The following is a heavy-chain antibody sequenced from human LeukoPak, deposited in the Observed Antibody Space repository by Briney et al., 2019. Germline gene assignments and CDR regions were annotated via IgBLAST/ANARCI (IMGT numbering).Heavy chain of an antibody. J-gene: IGHJ4*01. Sequence: PSETLSLTCAVYGGSFSGYYWSWIRQPPGKGLEWIGEINHSGSTSYNPSLKSRVTISVDTSKNQFSLKLSSVTAADTAVYYCAGRGSMTGPPPLWGQEPWSPSPQ. V-gene: IGHV4-34*01. D-gene: IGHD6-6*01. CDR2: INHSGST. CDR3: AGRGSMTGPPPL. CDR1: GGSFSGYY.